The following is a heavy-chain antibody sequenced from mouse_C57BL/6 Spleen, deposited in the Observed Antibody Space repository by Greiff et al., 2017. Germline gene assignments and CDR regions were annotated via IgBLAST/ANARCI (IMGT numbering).Heavy chain of an antibody. CDR1: GYSITSGYY. Sequence: ESGPGLVKPSQSLSLTCSVTGYSITSGYYWNWIRQFPGNKLEWMGYISYDGSNNYNPSLKNRISITRDTSKNQFFLKLNSVTTEDTATYYCASPDHDVGSWFAYWGQGTLVTVSA. D-gene: IGHD2-4*01. CDR3: ASPDHDVGSWFAY. J-gene: IGHJ3*01. V-gene: IGHV3-6*01. CDR2: ISYDGSN.